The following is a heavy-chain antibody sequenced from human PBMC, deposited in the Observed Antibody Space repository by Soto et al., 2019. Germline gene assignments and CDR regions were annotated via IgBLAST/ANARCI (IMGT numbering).Heavy chain of an antibody. CDR1: GYSFTSYW. CDR2: IYPGDSDT. Sequence: PXDSLTISGKGSGYSFTSYWIGWVRQMPGKGLEWMGIIYPGDSDTRYSPSFQGQVTISADKSISTAYLQWSSLKASDTAMYYCARRRSYCSGGSCYSGLDYYYGMDVWGQGTTVTVSS. J-gene: IGHJ6*02. V-gene: IGHV5-51*01. CDR3: ARRRSYCSGGSCYSGLDYYYGMDV. D-gene: IGHD2-15*01.